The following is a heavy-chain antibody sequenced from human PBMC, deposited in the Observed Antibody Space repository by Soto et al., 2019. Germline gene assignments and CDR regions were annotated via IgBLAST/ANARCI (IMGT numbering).Heavy chain of an antibody. D-gene: IGHD6-19*01. CDR1: GFTLSSYS. CDR2: ISGSGGTI. CDR3: ARETGLRSSGWSYYFDF. J-gene: IGHJ4*02. Sequence: EVQLVESGGGMAQPGGSLRVACAASGFTLSSYSMHWVRQAPGKGLEWVSYISGSGGTIYYADSVKGRFTISRDNAKNSLSVQMNSLRDDDKAVYFCARETGLRSSGWSYYFDFWGQGTGVTVSS. V-gene: IGHV3-48*02.